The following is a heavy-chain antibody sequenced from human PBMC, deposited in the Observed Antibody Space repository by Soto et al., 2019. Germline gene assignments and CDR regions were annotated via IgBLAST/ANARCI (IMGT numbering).Heavy chain of an antibody. CDR2: IIPVYGTV. Sequence: QVQLVQSGTEVTKPGSSVQVSCKLSGGTFGHNGISWVRQVPGQGLERLGGIIPVYGTVNYALKFLGKVSITADKSTSTAYRELSGLRPEDTALYFCARDGGVTGMTTILDYWGQGTLIHVSS. J-gene: IGHJ4*02. V-gene: IGHV1-69*14. CDR1: GGTFGHNG. D-gene: IGHD2-8*02. CDR3: ARDGGVTGMTTILDY.